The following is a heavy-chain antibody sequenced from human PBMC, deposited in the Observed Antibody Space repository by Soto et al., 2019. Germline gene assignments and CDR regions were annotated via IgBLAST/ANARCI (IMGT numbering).Heavy chain of an antibody. CDR3: ARTLGLWFGELDY. CDR2: INHSGST. V-gene: IGHV4-34*01. J-gene: IGHJ4*03. D-gene: IGHD3-10*01. Sequence: SETLSLTCAVYGGSFSCYYWSWIRQPPGKGLEWIGEINHSGSTNYNPSLKSRVTISVDTSKNQFSLKLSSVTAADTAVYYCARTLGLWFGELDYWGQGTMVTVSS. CDR1: GGSFSCYY.